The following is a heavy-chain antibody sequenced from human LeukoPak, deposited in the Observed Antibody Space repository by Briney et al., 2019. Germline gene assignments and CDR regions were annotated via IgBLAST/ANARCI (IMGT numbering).Heavy chain of an antibody. J-gene: IGHJ4*02. V-gene: IGHV2-5*02. CDR1: GFSVSTTGVG. CDR3: IQRNTTGGGYS. Sequence: SGPTLVNPTQTLTLTCTFSGFSVSTTGVGVGWIPQPPGKALEWLALSYWDDDERYSPPLLTRLSIMKDTSKNQEVLRMTNMDPVATAAYFCIQRNTTGGGYSWGQGTLDTVSS. D-gene: IGHD3-16*01. CDR2: SYWDDDE.